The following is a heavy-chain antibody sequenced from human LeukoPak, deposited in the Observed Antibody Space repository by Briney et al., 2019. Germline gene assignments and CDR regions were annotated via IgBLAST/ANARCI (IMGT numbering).Heavy chain of an antibody. J-gene: IGHJ4*02. CDR1: GFTFSSYS. CDR2: ISSSSSYV. V-gene: IGHV3-21*01. D-gene: IGHD6-13*01. CDR3: AKTGYSSSWYSDY. Sequence: KPGGSLILSCAASGFTFSSYSMNWVRQAPGKGLEWVSSISSSSSYVYYADSVKGRFTISRDNAKNSLYLQMNSLRAEDTAVYYCAKTGYSSSWYSDYWGQGTLVTVSS.